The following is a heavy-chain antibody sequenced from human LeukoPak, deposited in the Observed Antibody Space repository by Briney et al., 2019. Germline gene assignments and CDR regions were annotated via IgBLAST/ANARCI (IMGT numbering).Heavy chain of an antibody. CDR2: IYSGGST. Sequence: GGSLRLSCVASGFTLNSHWMSWVRQAAGKGLEWVSFIYSGGSTYYTDSVKGRFTISRDNSKNTAYLQMNSLRTEGTAVYYCARRAGDYSHPYDYWGQGILVTVSS. V-gene: IGHV3-53*01. D-gene: IGHD3-22*01. CDR1: GFTLNSHW. J-gene: IGHJ4*02. CDR3: ARRAGDYSHPYDY.